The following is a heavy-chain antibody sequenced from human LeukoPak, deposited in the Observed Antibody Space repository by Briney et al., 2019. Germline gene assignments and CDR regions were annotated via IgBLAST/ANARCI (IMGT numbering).Heavy chain of an antibody. V-gene: IGHV3-21*01. CDR2: ISSSSSYI. Sequence: GGSLRLSCAASGFTFSSYSMNWVRQAPGKGLEWVSSISSSSSYIYYADSVKGRFTISRDNAKNSLYLQMNSLRAEDTAVYYCATVPLEWNGLRRYYYGSGSRGALDYWGQGTLVTVSS. CDR1: GFTFSSYS. D-gene: IGHD3-10*01. J-gene: IGHJ4*02. CDR3: ATVPLEWNGLRRYYYGSGSRGALDY.